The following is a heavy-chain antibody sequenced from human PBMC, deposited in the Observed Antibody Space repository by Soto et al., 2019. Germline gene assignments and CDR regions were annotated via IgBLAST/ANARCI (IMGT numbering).Heavy chain of an antibody. CDR2: IYYSGST. Sequence: PSETLSLTCTVSGGSISSSSYYWGWIRQPPGKGLEWIGSIYYSGSTYYNPSLKGRVTISVDTSKNQFSLKLSSVTAADSAVFYCARLFSSGYYSHYYGMDVWGQGTTVT. CDR1: GGSISSSSYY. D-gene: IGHD6-19*01. J-gene: IGHJ6*02. CDR3: ARLFSSGYYSHYYGMDV. V-gene: IGHV4-39*01.